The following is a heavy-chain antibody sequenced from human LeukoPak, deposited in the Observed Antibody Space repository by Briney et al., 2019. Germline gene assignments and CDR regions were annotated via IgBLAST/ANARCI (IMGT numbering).Heavy chain of an antibody. V-gene: IGHV3-21*01. D-gene: IGHD3-22*01. Sequence: KAGGSLRLSCAASGFTFSSYEMNWVRQAPGKGLEWVSSISSSSSYIYYADSVKGRFTISRDNAKNSLYLQMNSLRAEDTAVYYCAREAIVVVGKKRYFDYWGQGTLVTVSS. CDR1: GFTFSSYE. CDR2: ISSSSSYI. CDR3: AREAIVVVGKKRYFDY. J-gene: IGHJ4*02.